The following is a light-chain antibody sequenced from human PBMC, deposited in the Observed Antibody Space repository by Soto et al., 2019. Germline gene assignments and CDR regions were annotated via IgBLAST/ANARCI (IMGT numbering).Light chain of an antibody. J-gene: IGKJ1*01. CDR2: GAS. Sequence: EIVLTQSPGTLSLSPGERATLSCRASQSVSSSYLAWYQQKPGQAPRLLIYGASSRATGIPDRFSGSGSGTDFTLTISRLEPEDFALYYCQQYGSSQSFVQGTKVEIK. CDR1: QSVSSSY. V-gene: IGKV3-20*01. CDR3: QQYGSSQS.